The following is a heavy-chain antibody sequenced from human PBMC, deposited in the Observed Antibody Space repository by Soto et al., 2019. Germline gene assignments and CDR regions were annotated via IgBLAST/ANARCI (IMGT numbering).Heavy chain of an antibody. D-gene: IGHD1-7*01. CDR1: GGTFSSYA. CDR3: ASRGYNWNYEHWFDP. Sequence: QVQLVQSGAEVKKPGSSVKVSCKASGGTFSSYAISWVRQAPGQGLEWMGGIIPIFGTANYAQKFQGRVTITADESTRTAYMELSSLRSEDTAVYYCASRGYNWNYEHWFDPWGQGTLVTVSS. CDR2: IIPIFGTA. V-gene: IGHV1-69*12. J-gene: IGHJ5*02.